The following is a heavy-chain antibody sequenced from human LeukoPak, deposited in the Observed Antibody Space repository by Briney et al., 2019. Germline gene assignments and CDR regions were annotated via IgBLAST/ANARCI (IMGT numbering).Heavy chain of an antibody. D-gene: IGHD2-8*01. CDR3: ARAPDAEPYFDY. Sequence: SETLSLTCTVSGGSISSHYWSWIRQPPGKGLEWIGYIYYSGSTNYNPSLKSRVTISVDTSKNQFSLKLSSVTAADTAVYYCARAPDAEPYFDYWGQGTLVTVSS. CDR1: GGSISSHY. V-gene: IGHV4-59*11. CDR2: IYYSGST. J-gene: IGHJ4*02.